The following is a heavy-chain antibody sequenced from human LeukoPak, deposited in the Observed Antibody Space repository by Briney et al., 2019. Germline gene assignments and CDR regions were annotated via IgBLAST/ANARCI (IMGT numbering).Heavy chain of an antibody. V-gene: IGHV3-23*01. Sequence: PGGSLRLSCAASGFTFSTFAMIWVRQPPGKGLEWVSSIFPSGGEIHYADSVRGRFTISRDNSKNTLYLQMNSLRAEDTAVYYCAKDPTYYGDYVYGDYWGQGTLVTVSS. CDR2: IFPSGGEI. CDR3: AKDPTYYGDYVYGDY. D-gene: IGHD4-17*01. CDR1: GFTFSTFA. J-gene: IGHJ4*02.